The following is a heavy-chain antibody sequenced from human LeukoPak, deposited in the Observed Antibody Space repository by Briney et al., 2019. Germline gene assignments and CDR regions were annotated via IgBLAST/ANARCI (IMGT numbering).Heavy chain of an antibody. J-gene: IGHJ4*02. CDR2: INPKTGIT. V-gene: IGHV1-46*01. D-gene: IGHD2-15*01. CDR1: GYTFATYY. CDR3: ARGEDIVVVAAATIEY. Sequence: ASVKVSCKASGYTFATYYIHWVRQAPGQGLEWMGIINPKTGITNYAQKFQGRVTITRDTSASTVYMDLGSLKSEDTAVYYCARGEDIVVVAAATIEYWGQGALVTVSS.